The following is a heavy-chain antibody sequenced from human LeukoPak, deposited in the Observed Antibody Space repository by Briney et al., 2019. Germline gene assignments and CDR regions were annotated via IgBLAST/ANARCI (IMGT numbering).Heavy chain of an antibody. V-gene: IGHV4-59*01. CDR1: GDSISNYY. CDR2: IYYSGST. CDR3: ARAGSGYSFDY. Sequence: SETLSLTCTVSGDSISNYYWSWIRQPPGKGLEWIGYIYYSGSTDYNPSLKSRVTISVDTSKNQFSLKLSSVTAADTAVYYCARAGSGYSFDYWGQGILVTASS. D-gene: IGHD3-3*01. J-gene: IGHJ4*02.